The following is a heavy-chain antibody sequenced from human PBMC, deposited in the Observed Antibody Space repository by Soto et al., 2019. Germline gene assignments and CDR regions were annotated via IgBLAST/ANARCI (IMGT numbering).Heavy chain of an antibody. D-gene: IGHD4-17*01. V-gene: IGHV4-39*01. Sequence: SETLSLTCTVSGGSISSSSYYWGWIRQPPGKGLEWIGSIYYSGSTYYNPSLKSRVTISVDTSKNQFSLKLSSVTAADTAVYYCARATTTVTTLGFDIWGQGTMVTVSS. J-gene: IGHJ3*02. CDR1: GGSISSSSYY. CDR2: IYYSGST. CDR3: ARATTTVTTLGFDI.